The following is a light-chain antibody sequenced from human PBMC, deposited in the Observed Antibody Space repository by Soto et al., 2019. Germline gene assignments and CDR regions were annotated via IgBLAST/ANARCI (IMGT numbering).Light chain of an antibody. CDR1: QSVSSY. CDR2: DAS. CDR3: QQRSNWLYT. V-gene: IGKV3-11*01. J-gene: IGKJ2*01. Sequence: EIVLTQSPATLSLSPGERATLSCRASQSVSSYLAWYQQKPGQAPRLLIYDASNRATGIPARFSGSGSGTDFTLTISSLEPEDFAVYYCQQRSNWLYTFGQGTKLGIK.